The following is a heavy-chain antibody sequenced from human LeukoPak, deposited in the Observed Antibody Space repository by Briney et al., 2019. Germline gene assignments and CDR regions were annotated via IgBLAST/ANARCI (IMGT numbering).Heavy chain of an antibody. D-gene: IGHD2-2*01. CDR3: AKGGYCSSTSCYWGSFDY. V-gene: IGHV3-53*01. J-gene: IGHJ4*02. CDR1: GFIVSSNY. Sequence: GGSLRLSCAASGFIVSSNYMNWVRQAPGKGLEWIAVLYGGGSAYYADSVKGRFTISRDNSKNTLYLQMNSLRADDTAVYYCAKGGYCSSTSCYWGSFDYWGQGTLVTVSS. CDR2: LYGGGSA.